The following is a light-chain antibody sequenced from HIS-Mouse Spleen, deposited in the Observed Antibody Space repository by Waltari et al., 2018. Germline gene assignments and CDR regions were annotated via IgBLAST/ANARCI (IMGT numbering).Light chain of an antibody. CDR1: SSDVGGYNY. J-gene: IGLJ3*02. V-gene: IGLV2-14*01. CDR3: SSYTSSSTLV. Sequence: QSALTQPASVSGSPGQSITIPCTGTSSDVGGYNYVSWYQQHPGKAPKLMIYEVRNRPSGVSNSFSGSKSGNTASLTISGLQAEDEADYYCSSYTSSSTLVFGGGTKLTVL. CDR2: EVR.